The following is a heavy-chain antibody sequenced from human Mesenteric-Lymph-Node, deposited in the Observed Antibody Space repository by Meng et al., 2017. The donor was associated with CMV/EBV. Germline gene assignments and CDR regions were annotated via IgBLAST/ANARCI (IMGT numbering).Heavy chain of an antibody. V-gene: IGHV3-43*01. CDR3: AKDGFCTRTSCYMGKGYFDF. J-gene: IGHJ4*02. Sequence: EALKIPCAASGFIFDDYIMHWVRPAPGKGLEWVSLISWNGGSTYYADSVKGRFTISRDNSKNSLYLQMRSLRTEDTALYYCAKDGFCTRTSCYMGKGYFDFWGQGTLVTVSS. D-gene: IGHD2-2*02. CDR1: GFIFDDYI. CDR2: ISWNGGST.